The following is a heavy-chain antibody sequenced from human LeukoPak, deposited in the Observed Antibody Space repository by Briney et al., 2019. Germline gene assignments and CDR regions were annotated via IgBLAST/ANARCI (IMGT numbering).Heavy chain of an antibody. CDR3: ARDGLKSSSGWYGY. CDR1: GYTFTGYY. CDR2: INPNSGGT. D-gene: IGHD6-19*01. Sequence: GASVKVSCKASGYTFTGYYMHWVRQAPGQGLDWMGRINPNSGGTNYAQKFQGRVTMTRDTSISTTYLYVSRLRSDDTAVYYCARDGLKSSSGWYGYWGQGTLVTVSS. J-gene: IGHJ4*02. V-gene: IGHV1-2*06.